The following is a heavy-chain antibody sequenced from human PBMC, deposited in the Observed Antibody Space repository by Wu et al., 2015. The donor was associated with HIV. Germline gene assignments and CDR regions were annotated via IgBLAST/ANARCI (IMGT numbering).Heavy chain of an antibody. CDR3: ARDRYYYPSSGPYYFDY. CDR2: IIPIFGTA. V-gene: IGHV1-69*05. D-gene: IGHD3-22*01. J-gene: IGHJ4*02. Sequence: QVQLVQSGAEVKKPGSSVKVSCKASGGTFSSYAISWVRQAPGQGLEWMGGIIPIFGTANYAQKFQGRVTITTDESTTTAYMELRSLRSDDTAVYYCARDRYYYPSSGPYYFDYWGQGTLVTVSS. CDR1: GGTFSSYA.